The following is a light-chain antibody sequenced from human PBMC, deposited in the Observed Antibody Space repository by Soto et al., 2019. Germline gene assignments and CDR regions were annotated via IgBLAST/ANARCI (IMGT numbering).Light chain of an antibody. J-gene: IGLJ3*02. CDR2: EVS. Sequence: QSALTQPASVSGSPGQSITISCAGTSSDVGGYNYVSWYQHHSGTAPKLVLYEVSNRPSGISHRFSGSKSGSTASLTISELQAEDEADYYCSSYTSSRTLVFGGGTQLTVL. CDR3: SSYTSSRTLV. V-gene: IGLV2-14*01. CDR1: SSDVGGYNY.